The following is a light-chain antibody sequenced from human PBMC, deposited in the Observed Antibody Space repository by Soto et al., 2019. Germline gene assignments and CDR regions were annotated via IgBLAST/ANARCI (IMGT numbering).Light chain of an antibody. V-gene: IGLV2-14*03. CDR3: SSYTSRSTAV. CDR1: SSDVGGYNS. Sequence: QSALTQPASVTGSHGQSLTISCTATSSDVGGYNSVSWYQQYPGKAPKLIIYDVSDRPSGVSDRFSGSKSGNTASLTISGLQAEDEADYDCSSYTSRSTAVFGGGTKVTVL. J-gene: IGLJ2*01. CDR2: DVS.